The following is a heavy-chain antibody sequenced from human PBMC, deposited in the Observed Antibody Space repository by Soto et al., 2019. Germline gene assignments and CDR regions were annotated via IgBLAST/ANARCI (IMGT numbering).Heavy chain of an antibody. D-gene: IGHD6-6*01. Sequence: SETLSLTCTVSGASISSGDYFWSWIRQPPGKGLEWIGEISPSGTTNYSPSLKSRVSISVDTSKNQFSLNLTSLTAADTAVYYCARAPKVSGSAQTRPDFWGQGSLVTVSS. J-gene: IGHJ4*02. CDR1: GASISSGDYF. V-gene: IGHV4-39*07. CDR2: ISPSGTT. CDR3: ARAPKVSGSAQTRPDF.